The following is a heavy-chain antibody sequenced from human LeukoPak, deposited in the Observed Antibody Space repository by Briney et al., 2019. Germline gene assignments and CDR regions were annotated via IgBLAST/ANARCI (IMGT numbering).Heavy chain of an antibody. J-gene: IGHJ6*02. CDR1: GFMFNDYS. CDR3: ARVRCSGGSCYPYYYYYYGMDV. CDR2: ISSSSSYI. Sequence: PGGSLRLSCVGSGFMFNDYSLNWVRQAPGKGLEWVSSISSSSSYIYYADSVKGRFTISRDNAKNSLYLQMNSLRAEDTAVYYCARVRCSGGSCYPYYYYYYGMDVWGQGTTVTVSS. D-gene: IGHD2-15*01. V-gene: IGHV3-21*01.